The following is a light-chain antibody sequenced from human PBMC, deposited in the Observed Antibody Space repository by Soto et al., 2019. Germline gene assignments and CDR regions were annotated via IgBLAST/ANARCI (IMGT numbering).Light chain of an antibody. CDR1: QSVSSN. CDR2: GAS. J-gene: IGKJ4*01. CDR3: QQYNNWPPWYLT. V-gene: IGKV3-15*01. Sequence: EIVMTQSPATLSVSPGERATLSCRASQSVSSNLAWYQQKPGQAPRLLIYGASTRATGIPARFSGSGSGTAFTLTISSLQSEDFAVYYCQQYNNWPPWYLTFGGGTKVEIK.